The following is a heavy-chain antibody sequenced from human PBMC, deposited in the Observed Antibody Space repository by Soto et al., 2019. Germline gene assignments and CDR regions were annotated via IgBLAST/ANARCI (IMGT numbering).Heavy chain of an antibody. CDR2: IYYTGKT. CDR1: GGYIHVGGYY. Sequence: PSETLSLTFSVPGGYIHVGGYYWTWIRQRPGKGLEWMGYIYYTGKTYYNPSLESRLTMSVDRSKNQFSLRLTSVTAADTAVYFCGRDLTSNANCIDPWGQGTLVTVSS. D-gene: IGHD2-2*01. J-gene: IGHJ5*02. V-gene: IGHV4-30-4*01. CDR3: GRDLTSNANCIDP.